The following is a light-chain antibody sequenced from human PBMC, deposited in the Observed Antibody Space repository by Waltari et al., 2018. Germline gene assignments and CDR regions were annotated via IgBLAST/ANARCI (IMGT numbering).Light chain of an antibody. J-gene: IGLJ3*02. CDR3: NSYASSNTRV. CDR1: SSDVGGYNY. V-gene: IGLV2-14*03. Sequence: QSALTQAASVSGSPGQPITISCTGTSSDVGGYNYVSWYQQHPGKAPKLIIYDVSNRPSGVSNRFSASKSGHTASLPISGLQAEDGADYYCNSYASSNTRVFGGGTKLTVL. CDR2: DVS.